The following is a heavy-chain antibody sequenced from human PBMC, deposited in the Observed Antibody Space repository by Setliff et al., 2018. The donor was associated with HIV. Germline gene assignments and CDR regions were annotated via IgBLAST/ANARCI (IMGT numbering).Heavy chain of an antibody. Sequence: SETLSLTCTVSGGSVSDTSYYWGWIRQPPGKGLEWLANVYYSGGTYYNPSLNRRVTISVDTSRNQFSLKLTSVSAADTALYFCARLGDSGYDFRGYFDYWGQGKLVTVSS. V-gene: IGHV4-39*01. CDR3: ARLGDSGYDFRGYFDY. CDR1: GGSVSDTSYY. J-gene: IGHJ4*02. CDR2: VYYSGGT. D-gene: IGHD5-12*01.